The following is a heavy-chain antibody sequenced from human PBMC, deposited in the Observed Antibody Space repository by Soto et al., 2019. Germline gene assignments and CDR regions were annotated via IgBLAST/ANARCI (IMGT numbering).Heavy chain of an antibody. CDR3: GTQVVAGSYYYYGMDV. Sequence: QLQLQESAPGLVKPSETLSLTCTVSGGSISSSSYYWGWIRQPPGKGLEWIGSIYYSGSTYYNPSLKGRVTMSVDTSKNQFSLKLSSVTAADTAVYYCGTQVVAGSYYYYGMDVWCQGTTVTVSS. CDR1: GGSISSSSYY. CDR2: IYYSGST. J-gene: IGHJ6*02. D-gene: IGHD6-19*01. V-gene: IGHV4-39*01.